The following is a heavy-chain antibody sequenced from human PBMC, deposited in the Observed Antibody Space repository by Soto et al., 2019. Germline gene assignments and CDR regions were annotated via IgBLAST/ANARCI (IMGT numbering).Heavy chain of an antibody. CDR1: GFTFSSYS. V-gene: IGHV3-48*02. J-gene: IGHJ4*02. Sequence: EVQLVESGGGLVQPGGSLRLSCAASGFTFSSYSMNWVRQAPGKGPEWVSYISSSSSTIYYADSVKVRFTISRDNAKNSLYLQMNSLRDEDTAVYYCARDLLASEYYDDSSGFDYRGQGTLVTVSS. CDR3: ARDLLASEYYDDSSGFDY. CDR2: ISSSSSTI. D-gene: IGHD3-22*01.